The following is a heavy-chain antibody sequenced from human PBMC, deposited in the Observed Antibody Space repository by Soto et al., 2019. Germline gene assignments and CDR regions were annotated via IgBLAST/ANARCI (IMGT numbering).Heavy chain of an antibody. CDR1: GFTFSSYA. J-gene: IGHJ4*02. CDR2: ISGSGGST. Sequence: PGGSLRLSCAASGFTFSSYAMSWVRQAPGKGLEWVSAISGSGGSTYYADSVKGRFTISRDNSKNTLYLQMNSLRAEDTAVYYCAKDYYDFWSGYYTLNYFDDWGQGTLLTVSS. CDR3: AKDYYDFWSGYYTLNYFDD. V-gene: IGHV3-23*01. D-gene: IGHD3-3*01.